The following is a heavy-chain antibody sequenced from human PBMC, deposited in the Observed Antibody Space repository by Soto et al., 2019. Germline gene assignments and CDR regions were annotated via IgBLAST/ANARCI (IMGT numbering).Heavy chain of an antibody. J-gene: IGHJ4*02. CDR3: ARAHDFSACRQQAIAS. Sequence: PSETVRLTGAVADGAFSGCYWILIRQAPGKGLEWLGDINHVGITNYNPSLQSRVSIPVDTYKSQFSLKLSSVTGAEKAVYYCARAHDFSACRQQAIASWGQGTLVTVSS. D-gene: IGHD2-15*01. V-gene: IGHV4-34*01. CDR2: INHVGIT. CDR1: DGAFSGCY.